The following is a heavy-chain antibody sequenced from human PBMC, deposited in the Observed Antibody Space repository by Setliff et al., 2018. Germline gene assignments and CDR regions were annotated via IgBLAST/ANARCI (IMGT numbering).Heavy chain of an antibody. CDR1: SGSISSDNYY. Sequence: SETLSLTCTVSSGSISSDNYYWSWIRQPPGKGLELIGEINHTGSTNYNPSLKSRVTISVDTSKNQFSLKLSSVTAADTAVYYCASLGMEIDYWGQGTLVTVSS. D-gene: IGHD3-3*01. CDR2: INHTGST. J-gene: IGHJ4*02. V-gene: IGHV4-39*07. CDR3: ASLGMEIDY.